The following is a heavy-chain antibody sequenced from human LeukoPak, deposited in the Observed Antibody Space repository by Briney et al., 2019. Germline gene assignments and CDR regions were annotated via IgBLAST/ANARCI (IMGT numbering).Heavy chain of an antibody. J-gene: IGHJ4*02. Sequence: GGSLRLSCAASGFTFSNYAMNWVRRAPGKGLEWVSSITSGGGSTYYADSVKGRFTISGDNSKKTLYLQMNSLRAEDTAVYYYAKGGTRGQFGDLFYFDYWGQGVLVTVSS. CDR1: GFTFSNYA. CDR2: ITSGGGST. CDR3: AKGGTRGQFGDLFYFDY. V-gene: IGHV3-23*01. D-gene: IGHD3-10*01.